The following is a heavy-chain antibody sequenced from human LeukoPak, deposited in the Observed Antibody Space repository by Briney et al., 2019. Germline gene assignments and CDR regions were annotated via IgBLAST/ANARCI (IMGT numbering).Heavy chain of an antibody. CDR1: GFTFSSYG. Sequence: PGGSLRLSCAASGFTFSSYGMHWVRQAPGKGLEWVAFIRYDGNNKYYADSVKGRFTISRDNSKNTLYLQMNSLRAEDTAVYYCARRPSRGYSYGNDAFDIWGQGTMVTVSS. CDR3: ARRPSRGYSYGNDAFDI. J-gene: IGHJ3*02. V-gene: IGHV3-30*02. D-gene: IGHD5-18*01. CDR2: IRYDGNNK.